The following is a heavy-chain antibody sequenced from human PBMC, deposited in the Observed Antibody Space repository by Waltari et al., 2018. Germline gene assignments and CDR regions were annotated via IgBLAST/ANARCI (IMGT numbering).Heavy chain of an antibody. J-gene: IGHJ3*02. V-gene: IGHV3-7*01. CDR1: GFTFSRYW. CDR2: IKQDGSEK. Sequence: EVQLVESGGGLVQPGGSLRLSCAASGFTFSRYWMSWVRQAPGKGLEWVANIKQDGSEKYYVDSVKGRFTISRDNAKNSLYLQMNSLRAEDTAVYYCARDQAIDIWGQGTMVTVSS. CDR3: ARDQAIDI.